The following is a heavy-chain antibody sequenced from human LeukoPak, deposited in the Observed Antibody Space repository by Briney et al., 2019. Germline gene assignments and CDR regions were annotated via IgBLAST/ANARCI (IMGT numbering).Heavy chain of an antibody. V-gene: IGHV1-8*01. CDR3: ARDWKQQLVEENLFDP. CDR2: MAPNSGNT. J-gene: IGHJ5*02. Sequence: ASVKVSCKASGYSFTSYDINWVRQATGQGLEWMGWMAPNSGNTGYAQKFQGRVTMTRNTSISTAYMELSSLRSEDTAVYYCARDWKQQLVEENLFDPWGQGTLVTVSS. D-gene: IGHD6-13*01. CDR1: GYSFTSYD.